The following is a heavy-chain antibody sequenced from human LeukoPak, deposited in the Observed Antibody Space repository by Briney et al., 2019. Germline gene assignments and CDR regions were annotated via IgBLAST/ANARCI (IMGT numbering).Heavy chain of an antibody. V-gene: IGHV4-59*01. D-gene: IGHD5-18*01. J-gene: IGHJ6*03. CDR1: GGSISSYY. CDR3: ARDSYGYNYYYMDI. Sequence: PSETLSLTCTVSGGSISSYYWSWIRQPPGKGLEWIGYIYYSGSINYNPSLKSRVTISVDTSKNQFSLKLSSVTAADTAVYYCARDSYGYNYYYMDIWGKGTTVTISS. CDR2: IYYSGSI.